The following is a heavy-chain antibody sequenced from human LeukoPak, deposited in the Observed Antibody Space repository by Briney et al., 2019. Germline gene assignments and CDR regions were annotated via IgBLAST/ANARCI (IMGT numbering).Heavy chain of an antibody. CDR1: GFTFTSSA. CDR3: AARTSYYYDSSGLYNFDY. CDR2: IVVGSGNT. J-gene: IGHJ4*02. V-gene: IGHV1-58*02. Sequence: ASVKVSCKASGFTFTSSAMQWVRQARGQRLEWIGWIVVGSGNTNYVQKFQERVTITRDMSTSTAYMELSSLRSEDTAVYYCAARTSYYYDSSGLYNFDYWGQGTLVTVSS. D-gene: IGHD3-22*01.